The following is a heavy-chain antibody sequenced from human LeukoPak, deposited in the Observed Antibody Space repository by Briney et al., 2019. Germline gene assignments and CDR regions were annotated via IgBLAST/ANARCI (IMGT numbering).Heavy chain of an antibody. J-gene: IGHJ4*02. CDR3: ARGGIRGVIKSYFDY. CDR2: INHSVST. Sequence: SETLSLTCAVYGGALSGYYWSWIRQPPGQGLEWIGEINHSVSTNYNPSLTSRVTMSVDTSKNQFSLKLSSVTAADTAVYYCARGGIRGVIKSYFDYWGQGTLVTVSS. D-gene: IGHD3-10*01. V-gene: IGHV4-34*01. CDR1: GGALSGYY.